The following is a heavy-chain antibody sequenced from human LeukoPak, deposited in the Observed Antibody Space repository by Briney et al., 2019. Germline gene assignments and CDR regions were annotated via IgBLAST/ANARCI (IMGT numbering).Heavy chain of an antibody. CDR2: IYPGDSDT. CDR1: GYSFTNFW. D-gene: IGHD2-2*02. CDR3: ARHVEDIVVVPAAIREFYYYYMDV. J-gene: IGHJ6*03. V-gene: IGHV5-51*01. Sequence: GESLKISCKGSGYSFTNFWIAWVRQMPGKGLEWMGIIYPGDSDTRYSPSFQGQVTISADKSISTAYLQWSSLKASDTAMYYCARHVEDIVVVPAAIREFYYYYMDVWGKGTTVTVSS.